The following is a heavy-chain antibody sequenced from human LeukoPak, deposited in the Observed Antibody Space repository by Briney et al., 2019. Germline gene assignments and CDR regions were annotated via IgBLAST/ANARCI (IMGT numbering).Heavy chain of an antibody. J-gene: IGHJ4*02. CDR1: YGSVSGYY. D-gene: IGHD6-13*01. CDR3: ARASSWYALAY. V-gene: IGHV4-59*02. Sequence: SETLSLTCSVSYGSVSGYYWTWIRQPPGKGLEWNGYIYYSGTTNYNPSLKSRITISVDTSKNQFSLNLSSLTAADTAVYYCARASSWYALAYWGQGTLVTVSS. CDR2: IYYSGTT.